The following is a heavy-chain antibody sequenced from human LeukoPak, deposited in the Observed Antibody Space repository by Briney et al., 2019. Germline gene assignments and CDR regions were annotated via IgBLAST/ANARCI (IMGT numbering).Heavy chain of an antibody. CDR2: IWYDGSNT. V-gene: IGHV3-33*08. Sequence: PGGSLRLSCAASGFTFSSYAMHWVRQAPGKGLEWVAVIWYDGSNTYYADSVKGRFTISRDNSKNTLYLQMNGLRAEDTAVYYCARDYLYYYDTSNLDHWGQGTLVTVSS. J-gene: IGHJ4*02. CDR3: ARDYLYYYDTSNLDH. CDR1: GFTFSSYA. D-gene: IGHD3-22*01.